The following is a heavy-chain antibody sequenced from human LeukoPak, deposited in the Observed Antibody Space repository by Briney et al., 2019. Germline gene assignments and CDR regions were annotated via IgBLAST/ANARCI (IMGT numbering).Heavy chain of an antibody. CDR2: ISWNSGYI. J-gene: IGHJ4*02. CDR3: AKVRGTYSSGYYFDS. Sequence: GGSLRLSCAASGFTFDAYAMHWVRHAPGKGLEWLSIISWNSGYIDYADSVKGRFTISRDNAKNSLFLQMDSLRTEDTAFYYCAKVRGTYSSGYYFDSWGQGTLVTVSS. V-gene: IGHV3-9*01. CDR1: GFTFDAYA. D-gene: IGHD6-19*01.